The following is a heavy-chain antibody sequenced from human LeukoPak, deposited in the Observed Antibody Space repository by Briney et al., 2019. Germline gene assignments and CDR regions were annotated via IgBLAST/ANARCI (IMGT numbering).Heavy chain of an antibody. CDR3: ARGYSSSWSIFDY. V-gene: IGHV3-21*01. CDR2: ISSSSSYI. Sequence: GGSLRLSCAASGFTFSSYSMNWVRQAPGKGLEWVSSISSSSSYIYYADSVKGRFTISRDNAKNSLYLQMNSLRAEDTVVYYCARGYSSSWSIFDYWGQGTLVTVSS. CDR1: GFTFSSYS. D-gene: IGHD6-13*01. J-gene: IGHJ4*02.